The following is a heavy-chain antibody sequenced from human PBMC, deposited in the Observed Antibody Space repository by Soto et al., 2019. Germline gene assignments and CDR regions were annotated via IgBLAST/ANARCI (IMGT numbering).Heavy chain of an antibody. Sequence: EVQLVESGGGLIQPGGSLRLSCAASGFTVSSNYMSWVRQAPGKGLEWVSVIYSGGSTYYADSVKGRFTISRDNSKNTMYLHMNSLRAEDTAVYYCARRWIEVYCSGGSCRETDYGMDVWGQGTTVTVSS. D-gene: IGHD2-15*01. CDR3: ARRWIEVYCSGGSCRETDYGMDV. CDR2: IYSGGST. CDR1: GFTVSSNY. V-gene: IGHV3-53*01. J-gene: IGHJ6*02.